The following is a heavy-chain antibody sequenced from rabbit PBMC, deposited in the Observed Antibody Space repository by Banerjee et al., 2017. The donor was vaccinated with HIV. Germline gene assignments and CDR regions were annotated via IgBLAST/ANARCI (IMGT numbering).Heavy chain of an antibody. J-gene: IGHJ4*01. CDR3: ARDPSRGYAGYAYVLGL. D-gene: IGHD6-1*01. V-gene: IGHV1S45*01. CDR2: IYTGSDST. Sequence: QEQLVESGGDLVKPEGSLTLTCTASGFTLSTYWICWVRQAPGKGLEWIACIYTGSDSTYYATWAKGRFTISKTSSTTVTLQMTSLTAADTATYFCARDPSRGYAGYAYVLGLWGPGTLVTVS. CDR1: GFTLSTYW.